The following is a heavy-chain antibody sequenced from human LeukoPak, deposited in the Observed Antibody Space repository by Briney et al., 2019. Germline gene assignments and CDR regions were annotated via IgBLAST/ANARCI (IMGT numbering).Heavy chain of an antibody. CDR2: INHSGST. CDR1: GGSFSGYY. V-gene: IGHV4-34*01. D-gene: IGHD6-13*01. CDR3: ARSSLIAAAGIGWFDP. J-gene: IGHJ5*02. Sequence: SETLSLTCAVYGGSFSGYYWSWIRQPPGKGLEWIGEINHSGSTNYNSSLKSPVTISVDTSKNQFSLKLSSVTAADTAVYYCARSSLIAAAGIGWFDPWGQGTLVTVSS.